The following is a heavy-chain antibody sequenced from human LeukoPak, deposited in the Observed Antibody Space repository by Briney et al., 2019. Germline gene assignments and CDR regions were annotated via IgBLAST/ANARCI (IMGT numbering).Heavy chain of an antibody. V-gene: IGHV1-46*01. CDR1: GYTFTSYY. Sequence: ASVKVSCKASGYTFTSYYMHLVRQAPGQGLEWMGIINPSGGSTSYAQKFQGRVTMTRDTSTSTVYMELSSLRSEDTAVYYCARFKRVGSSGWPLDYCGQGTLVTVSS. CDR3: ARFKRVGSSGWPLDY. CDR2: INPSGGST. D-gene: IGHD6-19*01. J-gene: IGHJ4*02.